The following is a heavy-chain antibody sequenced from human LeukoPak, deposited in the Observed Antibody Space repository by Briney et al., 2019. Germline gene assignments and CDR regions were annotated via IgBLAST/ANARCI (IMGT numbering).Heavy chain of an antibody. CDR1: GGSISRGDYY. CDR3: ARVATVTTLFWFDP. V-gene: IGHV4-30-4*01. Sequence: SQTLSLTCTVSGGSISRGDYYWSWIRQPPGKGLEWIGYIYYSGSTYYNPSLKSRVTMSVDTSKNQFSLKLSSVTAADTAVYYCARVATVTTLFWFDPWGQGTLVTVSS. CDR2: IYYSGST. D-gene: IGHD4-17*01. J-gene: IGHJ5*02.